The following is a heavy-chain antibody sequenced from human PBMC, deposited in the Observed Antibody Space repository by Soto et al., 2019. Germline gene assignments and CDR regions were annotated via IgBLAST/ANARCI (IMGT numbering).Heavy chain of an antibody. CDR1: GFTFSSYS. Sequence: GGSLRLSCAASGFTFSSYSMNWVRQAPGKGLEWVSYISSSSSTIYYADSVKGRFTISRDNAKNSLYLQMNSLRAEDTAVYYCARVSGGSWGLDAFDIWGQGTMVTVSS. V-gene: IGHV3-48*01. CDR2: ISSSSSTI. J-gene: IGHJ3*02. D-gene: IGHD2-15*01. CDR3: ARVSGGSWGLDAFDI.